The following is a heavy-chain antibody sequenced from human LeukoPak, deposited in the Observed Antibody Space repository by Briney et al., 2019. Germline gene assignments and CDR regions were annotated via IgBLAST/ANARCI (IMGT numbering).Heavy chain of an antibody. CDR2: IIPILGIA. D-gene: IGHD2-15*01. J-gene: IGHJ4*02. CDR1: GGTFSSYT. Sequence: SVKVSCKASGGTFSSYTISWVRQAPGQGLQWMGRIIPILGIANYAQKFQGRVTITADKSTSTAYMELSSLRSEDTAVYYCASTDIPSYYVDYWGQGTLVTVSS. CDR3: ASTDIPSYYVDY. V-gene: IGHV1-69*02.